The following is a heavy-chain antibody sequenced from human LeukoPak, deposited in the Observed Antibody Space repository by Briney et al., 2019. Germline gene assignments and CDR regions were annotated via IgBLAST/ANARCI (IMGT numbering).Heavy chain of an antibody. V-gene: IGHV4-39*07. CDR1: GGSISSSSYY. CDR3: AREGSYYDSSGYYPRGGAFDI. J-gene: IGHJ3*02. Sequence: SETLSLTCTVSGGSISSSSYYWGWIRQPPGKGLEWIGNIYYSGSTYYNPSLESRVTMSLDTSKNQFSLKLNSVTAADTAVYYCAREGSYYDSSGYYPRGGAFDIWGQGTMVTVSS. CDR2: IYYSGST. D-gene: IGHD3-22*01.